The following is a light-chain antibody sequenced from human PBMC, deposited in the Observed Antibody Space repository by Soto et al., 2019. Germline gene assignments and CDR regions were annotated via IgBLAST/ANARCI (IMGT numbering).Light chain of an antibody. CDR3: CSRTTIDTGV. CDR1: SSDVGGYNY. Sequence: QSALTQPRSVSGSPGQSVTISCTGTSSDVGGYNYVSWYQQHPGKAPKLMIYDVNKRPSGVPDRFSGSKSGNTASLTISGLQAEDEADYYCCSRTTIDTGVFGGGTKVTVL. J-gene: IGLJ3*02. CDR2: DVN. V-gene: IGLV2-11*01.